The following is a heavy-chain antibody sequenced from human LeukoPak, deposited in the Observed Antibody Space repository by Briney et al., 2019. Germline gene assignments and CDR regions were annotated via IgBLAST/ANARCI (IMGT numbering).Heavy chain of an antibody. CDR3: ARTGEVPAAWGAFDI. D-gene: IGHD2-2*01. Sequence: PSETLSLTCTVSGGSISSYYWSWIRQPPGKGLEWIGYIYYSGSTNYNPSLKSRVTISVDTSKNQFSLKLSSVTAADTAVYYCARTGEVPAAWGAFDIWGQGTMVTVSS. J-gene: IGHJ3*02. V-gene: IGHV4-59*08. CDR1: GGSISSYY. CDR2: IYYSGST.